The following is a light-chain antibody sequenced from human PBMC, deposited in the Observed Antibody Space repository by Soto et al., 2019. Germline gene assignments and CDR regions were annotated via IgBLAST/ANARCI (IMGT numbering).Light chain of an antibody. CDR3: QQYGSSPTWT. CDR1: QSVSSY. CDR2: GAS. V-gene: IGKV3-20*01. J-gene: IGKJ1*01. Sequence: EIVMTQSPATLSVSPGYKATISCRASQSVSSYLAWYQQKPGQAPRLLIYGASTRATGILDRFSGSGSGTDFTLTIIRLEPEDSAVYYCQQYGSSPTWTFGQGTKVEIK.